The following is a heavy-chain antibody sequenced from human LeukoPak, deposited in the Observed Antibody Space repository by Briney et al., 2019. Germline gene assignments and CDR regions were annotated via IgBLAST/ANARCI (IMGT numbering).Heavy chain of an antibody. J-gene: IGHJ2*01. CDR2: IKGDGREK. V-gene: IGHV3-7*01. CDR3: AREYWYFDL. CDR1: GFNFNIRW. Sequence: PGGSLRLSCVVSGFNFNIRWVDWVRQAPGKGLEWVANIKGDGREKKDADCVKARVSISRDNRENAVYSQMNSLRVEDTAVYYCAREYWYFDLWGRGTLVTVSS.